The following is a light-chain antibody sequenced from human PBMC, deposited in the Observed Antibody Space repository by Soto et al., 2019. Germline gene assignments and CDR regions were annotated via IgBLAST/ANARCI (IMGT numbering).Light chain of an antibody. V-gene: IGLV2-11*01. CDR2: DVT. CDR3: SSYAGSSTLL. J-gene: IGLJ3*02. Sequence: QSALTQPRSVSGSPGQSVTISCTGTSSDVGGSKYVSWYQQYPGNAPKLVIYDVTKRPSGIPDRFSGSKSGNTASLTISGLQAEDEADYYCSSYAGSSTLLFGGGTKVTVL. CDR1: SSDVGGSKY.